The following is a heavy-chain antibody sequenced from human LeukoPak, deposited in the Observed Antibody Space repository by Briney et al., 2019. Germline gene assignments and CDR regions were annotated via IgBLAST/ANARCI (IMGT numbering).Heavy chain of an antibody. Sequence: SVKVSCKASGDTFSSYAISWVRQAPGQGLEWMGGIIPIFGTANYAQKFQGRVTITTDESTSTAYMELSSLRSEDTAVYYCARSITMVRGSPNGYYFDYWGQGTLVTVSS. CDR2: IIPIFGTA. CDR1: GDTFSSYA. D-gene: IGHD3-10*01. V-gene: IGHV1-69*05. CDR3: ARSITMVRGSPNGYYFDY. J-gene: IGHJ4*02.